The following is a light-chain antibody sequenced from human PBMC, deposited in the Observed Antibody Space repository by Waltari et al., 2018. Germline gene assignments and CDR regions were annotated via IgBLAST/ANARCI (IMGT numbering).Light chain of an antibody. Sequence: DLQMTQSPSSVSASVGDRVPFTCRASHPISIWLAWYQHKPGKPPKLLIYSSSHLEAGVPSRFSGSGSETEFTLTITSVQADDSATYYCQQANTFPYTFGRGTKLEI. CDR1: HPISIW. J-gene: IGKJ2*01. CDR2: SSS. CDR3: QQANTFPYT. V-gene: IGKV1-12*01.